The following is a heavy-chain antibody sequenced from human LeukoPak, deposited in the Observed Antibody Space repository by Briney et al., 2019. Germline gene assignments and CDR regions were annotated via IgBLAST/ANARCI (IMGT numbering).Heavy chain of an antibody. CDR1: GYTFSGYY. V-gene: IGHV1-2*02. CDR2: TNPNSGGT. Sequence: PSVKVSCKASGYTFSGYYMHWVRQAPGQGLEWMGWTNPNSGGTNYAQKFQGRVTMTRDTSISTAYMELSRLRSDDTAVYYCARGLLDYYYDSSGPFDYWGQGTLVTVSS. J-gene: IGHJ4*02. CDR3: ARGLLDYYYDSSGPFDY. D-gene: IGHD3-22*01.